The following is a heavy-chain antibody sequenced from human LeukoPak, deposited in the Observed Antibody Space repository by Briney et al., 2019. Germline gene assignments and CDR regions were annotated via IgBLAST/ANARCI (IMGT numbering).Heavy chain of an antibody. CDR3: ATRSYGPFYYYYYMDV. V-gene: IGHV4-4*07. J-gene: IGHJ6*03. D-gene: IGHD2-21*01. CDR1: GGSISSYY. CDR2: IYTSGST. Sequence: SETLSLTCTISGGSISSYYWSWIRQPAGKGLEWIGRIYTSGSTNYNPSLKSRVTMSVDTSKNQFSLKLSSVTAADTAVYYCATRSYGPFYYYYYMDVWGKGTTVTVSS.